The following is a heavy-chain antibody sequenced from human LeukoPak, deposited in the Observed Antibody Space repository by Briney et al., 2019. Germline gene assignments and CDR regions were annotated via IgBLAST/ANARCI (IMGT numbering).Heavy chain of an antibody. CDR2: IYSAGST. Sequence: GGSLRLSCAASGFTVSSNFMSWVRQAPGKGLEWVSVIYSAGSTYYADSVKGRFTITRDNSKNTLYLYMNSLRAEDTAVYYCAITRGSGNDAFEIWGQGTMVTVSS. CDR3: AITRGSGNDAFEI. J-gene: IGHJ3*02. CDR1: GFTVSSNF. V-gene: IGHV3-53*01. D-gene: IGHD3-16*01.